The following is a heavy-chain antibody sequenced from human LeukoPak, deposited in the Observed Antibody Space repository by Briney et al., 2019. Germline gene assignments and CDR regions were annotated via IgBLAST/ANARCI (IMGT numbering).Heavy chain of an antibody. D-gene: IGHD1-1*01. CDR2: ISGSGGST. J-gene: IGHJ4*02. CDR1: GFTFSSYA. V-gene: IGHV3-23*01. CDR3: ATNWNLDY. Sequence: GGSLRLSCAASGFTFSSYAMSWVRQAPGKGLEWVSAISGSGGSTDYADSVKGRFTISRDNSKNTLALQMNSLSAEDTAVYYCATNWNLDYWGQGALVTASS.